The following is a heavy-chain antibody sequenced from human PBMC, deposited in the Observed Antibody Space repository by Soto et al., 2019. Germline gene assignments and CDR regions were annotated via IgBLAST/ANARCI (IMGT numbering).Heavy chain of an antibody. D-gene: IGHD2-2*01. J-gene: IGHJ6*02. V-gene: IGHV1-2*02. CDR2: INPNSGDT. CDR1: GYTFTGYY. Sequence: QVQLVQSGAEVKKPGASVKVSCKASGYTFTGYYMHWVRQAPGQGLEWMGWINPNSGDTSYAQKFQGRVTMTRDTFIHTAYMELSRLGFDDTAVFYWARGHCSSTSCYGSDYFYGLDVWGQRDTVT. CDR3: ARGHCSSTSCYGSDYFYGLDV.